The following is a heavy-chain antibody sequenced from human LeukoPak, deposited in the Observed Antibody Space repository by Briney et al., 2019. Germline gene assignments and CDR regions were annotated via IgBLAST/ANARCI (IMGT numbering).Heavy chain of an antibody. CDR3: ARGIAAAGVDY. CDR1: GFTFSSSA. Sequence: GGSLRLSCAASGFTFSSSAMSWVRQVPGKGLEWMGIINLGDSDTKYSPSFQGQVTISLDKSISTAYLQWRSLKASDTAMYYCARGIAAAGVDYWGQGTLVTVSS. CDR2: INLGDSDT. J-gene: IGHJ4*02. D-gene: IGHD6-13*01. V-gene: IGHV5-51*01.